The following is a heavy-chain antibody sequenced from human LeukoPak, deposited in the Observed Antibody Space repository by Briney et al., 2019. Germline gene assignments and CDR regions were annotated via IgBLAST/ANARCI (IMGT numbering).Heavy chain of an antibody. D-gene: IGHD7-27*01. V-gene: IGHV5-51*01. Sequence: GESLKISCKGSGYSFTSYWIGWVRQMPRKGLEWMGIIYPGDSDTRYNPSFQGQVTISADKSITTAYLQWSSLKASDTAMYYCVRRTTGEYYFDYWGQGTLVTVSS. CDR3: VRRTTGEYYFDY. J-gene: IGHJ4*02. CDR2: IYPGDSDT. CDR1: GYSFTSYW.